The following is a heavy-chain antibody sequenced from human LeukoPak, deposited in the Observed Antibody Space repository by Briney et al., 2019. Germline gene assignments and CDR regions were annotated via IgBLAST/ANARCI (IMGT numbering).Heavy chain of an antibody. J-gene: IGHJ5*02. V-gene: IGHV4-34*01. CDR2: INHLGNT. D-gene: IGHD3-3*01. CDR1: DGPFGGYY. CDR3: ARGGHVFVFNQKRKKPLDL. Sequence: SETLSLTCAVSDGPFGGYYWTWIRQPPGEGPEWIGEINHLGNTNYNPSLKSRVTISVETSKRQFSLKLTSVTAADTAVYYCARGGHVFVFNQKRKKPLDLLGQGTRVTVSS.